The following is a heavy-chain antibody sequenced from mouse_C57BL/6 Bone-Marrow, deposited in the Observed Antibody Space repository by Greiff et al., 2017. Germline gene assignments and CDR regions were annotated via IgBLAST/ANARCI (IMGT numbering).Heavy chain of an antibody. D-gene: IGHD2-4*01. CDR2: GQGLEWNG. J-gene: IGHJ1*03. V-gene: IGHV1-87*01. CDR3: SEDSAVYYCACKGFIYYDYDDWYFDV. Sequence: QVQLKQSGPELARPWASVKISCQAFYTFSRRVHFAIRDTNYWMQWVKQRPGQGLEWNGAIYPGNGDTSYNQKFKGKATLTADKSSSTAYMQLSSLTSEDSAVYYCACKGFIYYDYDDWYFDVWGTGTTVTVSS. CDR1: YTFSRRVH.